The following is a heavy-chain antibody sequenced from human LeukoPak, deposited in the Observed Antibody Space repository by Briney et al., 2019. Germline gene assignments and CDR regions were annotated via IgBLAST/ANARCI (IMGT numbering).Heavy chain of an antibody. CDR1: GFTFSSYS. Sequence: PGGSLRLSCAASGFTFSSYSMNWVRQAPGKGLEWVSSISSSSSYIYYADSVKGRFTISRDNAKNSLYLQMNSLRAEDTAVYYCARERGNPYYYDSSGPDYWGQGTLVTVSP. D-gene: IGHD3-22*01. CDR3: ARERGNPYYYDSSGPDY. V-gene: IGHV3-21*01. CDR2: ISSSSSYI. J-gene: IGHJ4*02.